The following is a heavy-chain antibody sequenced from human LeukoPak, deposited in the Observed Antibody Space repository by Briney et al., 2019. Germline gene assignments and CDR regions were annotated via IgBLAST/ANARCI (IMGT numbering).Heavy chain of an antibody. CDR3: TRSSAYSYGP. CDR2: INEDGSVK. J-gene: IGHJ5*02. V-gene: IGHV3-7*01. CDR1: GFTFSSYS. D-gene: IGHD5-18*01. Sequence: PGGSLRLSCAASGFTFSSYSMNWVRQAPGKGLEWLTNINEDGSVKHYVDSVRGRFTISRDNAKSSLYLQMNSLRAEDTAVYYFTRSSAYSYGPWGQGTLVTVSS.